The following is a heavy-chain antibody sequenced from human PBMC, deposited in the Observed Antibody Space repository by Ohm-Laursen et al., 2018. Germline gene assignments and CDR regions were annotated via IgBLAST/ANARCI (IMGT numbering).Heavy chain of an antibody. V-gene: IGHV1-2*02. J-gene: IGHJ6*02. CDR2: INPTSGST. Sequence: ASVKASCKASGYTFTGYYTHWVRQAPGQGLEWMGWINPTSGSTNYAQKFQDRVTMPWDTSISTGYMDLRGLRSDDTAVYYCARSPKVYYDSSGYEYGMEVWGQGTTVTVSS. CDR3: ARSPKVYYDSSGYEYGMEV. CDR1: GYTFTGYY. D-gene: IGHD3-22*01.